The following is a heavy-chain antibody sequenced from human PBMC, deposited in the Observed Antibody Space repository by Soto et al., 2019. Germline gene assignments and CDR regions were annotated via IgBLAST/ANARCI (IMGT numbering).Heavy chain of an antibody. J-gene: IGHJ5*02. V-gene: IGHV3-11*01. CDR2: ISNSGSTI. D-gene: IGHD4-17*01. CDR3: ARGLAYGDYGWLDP. Sequence: QVQLVEAGGGLVKPGGSLRLSCEASEFTFSDYYMTWIRQAPGKGLEWVSYISNSGSTIYYADSVKGRFTISRDNAKNSLYLQMNSLRAEDTAVYYCARGLAYGDYGWLDPWGQGTLVTVSP. CDR1: EFTFSDYY.